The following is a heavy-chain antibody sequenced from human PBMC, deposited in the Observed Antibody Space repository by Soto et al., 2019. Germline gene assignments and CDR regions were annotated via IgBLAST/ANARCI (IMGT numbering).Heavy chain of an antibody. V-gene: IGHV3-21*01. CDR1: GFTFSSYS. J-gene: IGHJ4*02. CDR2: ISSSSSYI. CDR3: AREPNGLQVGYFDF. Sequence: EVQLVESGGGLVKPGGSLRLSCAASGFTFSSYSMNWVRQAPGKGLEWVSSISSSSSYIYYADSVKGRITISRDNAKNSLYLQMNSLRAEDTAVYYCAREPNGLQVGYFDFWGQGTLVTVSS. D-gene: IGHD4-4*01.